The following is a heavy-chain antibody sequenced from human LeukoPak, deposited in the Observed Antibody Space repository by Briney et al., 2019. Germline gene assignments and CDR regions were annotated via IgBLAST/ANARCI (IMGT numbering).Heavy chain of an antibody. CDR2: IYYSGSI. D-gene: IGHD6-19*01. J-gene: IGHJ4*02. CDR3: ARATSSGWLSPNFDY. V-gene: IGHV4-59*01. CDR1: GGSISSYY. Sequence: PSETLSLTCTVSGGSISSYYWSWIRQPPGKGLEWIGYIYYSGSINYNPSLKSRVTISVDTSKNQFSLKLSSVTAADTAVYYCARATSSGWLSPNFDYWGQGTLVTVSS.